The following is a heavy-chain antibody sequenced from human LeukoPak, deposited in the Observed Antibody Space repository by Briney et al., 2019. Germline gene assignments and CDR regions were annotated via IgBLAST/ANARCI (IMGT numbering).Heavy chain of an antibody. J-gene: IGHJ6*03. Sequence: ASVKVSCKASGYTFTGYYMHWVRQATGQGLEWMGWMNPNSGNTGYAQKFQGRVTITRNTSISTAYMELSSLRSEDTAVYYCARESVGATYYYYYYMDVWGKGTTVTVSS. CDR1: GYTFTGYY. D-gene: IGHD1-26*01. V-gene: IGHV1-8*03. CDR3: ARESVGATYYYYYYMDV. CDR2: MNPNSGNT.